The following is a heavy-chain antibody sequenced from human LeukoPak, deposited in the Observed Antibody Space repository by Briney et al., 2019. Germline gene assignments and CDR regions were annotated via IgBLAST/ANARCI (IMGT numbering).Heavy chain of an antibody. CDR2: IKEDGSER. D-gene: IGHD3-3*01. CDR1: AFIFSGHW. V-gene: IGHV3-7*01. J-gene: IGHJ4*02. CDR3: VKEYHSRGFGAYFDY. Sequence: PGGSLRLSCEASAFIFSGHWLNWVRQTPGKGLEWVASIKEDGSERQYVDSVKGRFTLSRDNSINTVDLQMNSLRAEDTAVYYCVKEYHSRGFGAYFDYWGQGTLVTVSS.